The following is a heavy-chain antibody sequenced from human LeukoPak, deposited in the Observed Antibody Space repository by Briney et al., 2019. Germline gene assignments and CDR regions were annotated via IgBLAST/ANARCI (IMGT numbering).Heavy chain of an antibody. CDR2: INPNSGGT. Sequence: ASVKVSCKASGYTFTGYYMHWVRQAPGQGLEWMGWINPNSGGTNYAQKFQGRVTMTRDTSISTAYMELSRLRSDDTAVYYCARAVGYSGYDGFYYYYGVDVWGQGTTVTVSS. D-gene: IGHD5-12*01. CDR3: ARAVGYSGYDGFYYYYGVDV. J-gene: IGHJ6*02. CDR1: GYTFTGYY. V-gene: IGHV1-2*02.